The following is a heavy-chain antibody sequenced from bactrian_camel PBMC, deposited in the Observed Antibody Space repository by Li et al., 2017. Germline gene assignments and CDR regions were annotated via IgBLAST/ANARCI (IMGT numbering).Heavy chain of an antibody. Sequence: QLVESGGGLVQPGGSLRLSCAASGFTFSDYWMYWVRQVPGKGLEWVASINSGNAGTTYYPDSVKGQFTISRDNAKNTVYLQMNSLKPEDTAVYYCATARRRGKSWSGEYEYNYWGQGTQVTVS. D-gene: IGHD6*01. CDR2: INSGNAGTT. J-gene: IGHJ4*01. V-gene: IGHV3S25*01. CDR1: GFTFSDYW. CDR3: ATARRRGKSWSGEYEYNY.